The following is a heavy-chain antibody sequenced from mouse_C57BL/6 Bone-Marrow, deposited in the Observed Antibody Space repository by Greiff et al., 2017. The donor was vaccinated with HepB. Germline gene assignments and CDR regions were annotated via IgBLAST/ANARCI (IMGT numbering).Heavy chain of an antibody. J-gene: IGHJ2*01. V-gene: IGHV1-54*01. CDR1: GYAFTNYL. D-gene: IGHD1-1*01. CDR2: INPGSGGT. Sequence: VQLQESGAELVRPGTSVKVSCKASGYAFTNYLIEWVKQRPGQGLEWIGVINPGSGGTNYNEKFKGKATLTADKSSSTAYMQLSSLTSEDYAVYFCARSHYYGSSYVGFDYWGQGTTLTVSS. CDR3: ARSHYYGSSYVGFDY.